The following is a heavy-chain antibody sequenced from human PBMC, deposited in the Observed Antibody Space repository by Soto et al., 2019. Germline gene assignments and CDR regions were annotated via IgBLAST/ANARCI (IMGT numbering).Heavy chain of an antibody. CDR1: GFTFDDYA. V-gene: IGHV3-9*01. D-gene: IGHD2-21*02. CDR3: AKELPGPFNY. CDR2: ISWNSGRI. Sequence: EVQLVESGGGLVQPGRSLRLSCAASGFTFDDYALHWVRQAPGKGLEWVSGISWNSGRIDYADSVKGRFTISRDNAKNSLYMKINILRAGARALYYCAKELPGPFNYGGQGTLATVSS. J-gene: IGHJ4*02.